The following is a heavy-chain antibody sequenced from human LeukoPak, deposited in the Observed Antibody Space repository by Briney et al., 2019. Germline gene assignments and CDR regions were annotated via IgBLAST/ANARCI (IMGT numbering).Heavy chain of an antibody. CDR3: VRLLRMTTTSYFDY. CDR2: IRNKAKSYTT. CDR1: GFTFSDHY. D-gene: IGHD1-1*01. V-gene: IGHV3-72*01. J-gene: IGHJ4*02. Sequence: GGSLRLSCATSGFTFSDHYMDWVRQAPGKGLEWVGRIRNKAKSYTTDFAASVKGRFTISRDDSKNSLFLQVNSLKTEDTAVYYCVRLLRMTTTSYFDYWGQGTLVTVSS.